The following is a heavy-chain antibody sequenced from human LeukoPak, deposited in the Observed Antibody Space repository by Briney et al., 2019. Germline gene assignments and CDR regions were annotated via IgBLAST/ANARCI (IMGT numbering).Heavy chain of an antibody. J-gene: IGHJ3*02. CDR3: ARDRASSSGWYGSSAFDI. V-gene: IGHV3-21*01. CDR2: ISSSSSYI. CDR1: GFTLSSYS. Sequence: GGSLRLSCAASGFTLSSYSMNCVRQAPGKGLEWVSSISSSSSYIYYADSVKGRFTISRDNATNSLYLQMNSLRAEDTAVYYCARDRASSSGWYGSSAFDIWGQGTMVTVSS. D-gene: IGHD6-19*01.